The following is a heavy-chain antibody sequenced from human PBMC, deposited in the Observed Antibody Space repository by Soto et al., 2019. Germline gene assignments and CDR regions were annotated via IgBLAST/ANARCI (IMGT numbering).Heavy chain of an antibody. CDR2: IWNHENTA. V-gene: IGHV3-33*01. D-gene: IGHD6-13*01. CDR1: GVTLSYYG. CDR3: ARLTYSNLLGGLDP. Sequence: GGSLRLSCVASGVTLSYYGVHWVRQSPGKGLEWVALIWNHENTAYHADSVKGRFTVSRDNSRNTVYLQMNSLRAEDTAVYYCARLTYSNLLGGLDPWGRGTLVTVST. J-gene: IGHJ5*02.